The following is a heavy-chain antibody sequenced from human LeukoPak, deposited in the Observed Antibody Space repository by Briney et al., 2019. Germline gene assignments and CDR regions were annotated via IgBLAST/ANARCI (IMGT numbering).Heavy chain of an antibody. V-gene: IGHV3-66*02. CDR1: GFTFSNYA. D-gene: IGHD3-10*01. Sequence: GGSLRLSCAASGFTFSNYAMTWVRQAPGKGLEWVSIIYSGDNTYYSDSVKGRFTISRDNSKNTSYLKMNSLRAEDTAVYYCARGGFGGGYFDDGGQGTLVTASS. CDR2: IYSGDNT. CDR3: ARGGFGGGYFDD. J-gene: IGHJ4*02.